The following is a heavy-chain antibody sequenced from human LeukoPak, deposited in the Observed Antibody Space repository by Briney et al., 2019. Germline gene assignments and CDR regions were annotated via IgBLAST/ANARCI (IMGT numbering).Heavy chain of an antibody. D-gene: IGHD2-8*01. CDR3: ARGYCTNAVCSLGPTQA. CDR2: IYYSGST. J-gene: IGHJ4*02. Sequence: SETLSLTCAVSGGSISSSNWWGWIRQPPGKGLEWVGSIYYSGSTYYNPSLKSRVTISVDTSKNQFSLKLSSVTAADTAVYYCARGYCTNAVCSLGPTQAWGQGTLVTVSS. V-gene: IGHV4-39*07. CDR1: GGSISSSNW.